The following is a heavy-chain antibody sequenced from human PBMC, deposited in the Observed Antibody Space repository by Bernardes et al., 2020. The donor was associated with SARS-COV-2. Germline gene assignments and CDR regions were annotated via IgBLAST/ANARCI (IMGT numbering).Heavy chain of an antibody. J-gene: IGHJ4*02. CDR2: IIAYHGNT. V-gene: IGHV1-18*04. CDR1: AYTFTSYG. Sequence: PVQVSRNASAYTFTSYGISGARHAPVQGLERMGWIIAYHGNTNYAQKLQGRVTMTTDTSTSTAYMELRSPRSDDTAVYYCARDPGVGDSSGYRPFDYWGQGTLVTVSS. CDR3: ARDPGVGDSSGYRPFDY. D-gene: IGHD3-22*01.